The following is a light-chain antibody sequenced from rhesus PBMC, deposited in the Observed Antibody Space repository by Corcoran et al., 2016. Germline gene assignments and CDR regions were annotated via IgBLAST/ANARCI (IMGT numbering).Light chain of an antibody. CDR2: VSS. V-gene: IGKV3-35*01. J-gene: IGKJ4*01. CDR3: QQESSWPLT. Sequence: EIVKTQSPATLSLSPGERGTLSCRASLSVNSNLAWYQQKPGPASRPLNYVSSNRATGIPDRFRGSGSGTDFTLTISSLVPEDVGVYYCQQESSWPLTFGGGSKVEIK. CDR1: LSVNSN.